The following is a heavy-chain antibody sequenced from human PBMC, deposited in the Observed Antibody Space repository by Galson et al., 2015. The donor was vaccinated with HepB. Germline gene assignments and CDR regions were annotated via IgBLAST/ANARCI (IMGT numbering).Heavy chain of an antibody. V-gene: IGHV1-69*02. CDR2: IIPILGIA. D-gene: IGHD2/OR15-2a*01. CDR3: ATYLASYYFDY. Sequence: SCKASGGTFSSYTISWVRQAPGQGLEWMGRIIPILGIANYAQKFQGRVTITADKSTSTAYMELSSLRSEDTAVYYCATYLASYYFDYWGQGTLVTVSS. CDR1: GGTFSSYT. J-gene: IGHJ4*02.